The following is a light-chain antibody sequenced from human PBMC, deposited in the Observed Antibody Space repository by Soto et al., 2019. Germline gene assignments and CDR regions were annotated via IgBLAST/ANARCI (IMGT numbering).Light chain of an antibody. V-gene: IGKV3-15*01. CDR2: GAS. Sequence: EIVMTQSPATLSVSPGERATLSCRASQSVSSNLAWYQQKPGQAPRLLIYGASTRATGIPARFSASGSGTEFTLTISSLQPEDSAVYYCQHYSTWPWTFGRGTKVDIK. CDR3: QHYSTWPWT. CDR1: QSVSSN. J-gene: IGKJ1*01.